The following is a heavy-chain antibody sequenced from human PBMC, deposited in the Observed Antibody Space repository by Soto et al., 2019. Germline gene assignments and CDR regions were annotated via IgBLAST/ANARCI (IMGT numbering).Heavy chain of an antibody. Sequence: QVQLVQSGAEVKKPGSSVKVSCKASGGTFSSYTISWVRQAPGQGLEWMGRIIPILGIANYAQKFQGRVTITADKSTSTAYMELSSLRSEDTAVYYCARDQGGVGATGWGQGTLVTVSS. D-gene: IGHD1-26*01. J-gene: IGHJ4*02. V-gene: IGHV1-69*08. CDR3: ARDQGGVGATG. CDR2: IIPILGIA. CDR1: GGTFSSYT.